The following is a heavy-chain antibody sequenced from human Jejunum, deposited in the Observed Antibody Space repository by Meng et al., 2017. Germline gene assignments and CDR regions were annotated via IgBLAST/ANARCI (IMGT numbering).Heavy chain of an antibody. CDR1: GFTVSSNY. CDR3: VREQYESRGH. D-gene: IGHD3-22*01. J-gene: IGHJ4*02. CDR2: IYSGGST. V-gene: IGHV3-53*02. Sequence: EGELVENGGGLIQPGGSLRLSCAASGFTVSSNYMSWVRQAPGKGLEWVSVIYSGGSTYYADSVKGRFTISRDNSRNTLYLQMNSLRADDTAVYYCVREQYESRGHWGQGTLVTVSS.